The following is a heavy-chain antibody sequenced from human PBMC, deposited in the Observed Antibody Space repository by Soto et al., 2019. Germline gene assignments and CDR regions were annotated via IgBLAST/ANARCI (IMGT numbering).Heavy chain of an antibody. CDR1: GITFSDNH. CDR3: ARVGGYVGAWTSDY. CDR2: IRGKASGDTT. D-gene: IGHD2-15*01. Sequence: GGSLRLSCAASGITFSDNHIDWVRQAPGKGLEWVGRIRGKASGDTTEYAASVKGRFTISRDDSKNSLFLEMNSLKTEDTAVYHCARVGGYVGAWTSDYWGQGTLVTVSS. V-gene: IGHV3-72*01. J-gene: IGHJ4*02.